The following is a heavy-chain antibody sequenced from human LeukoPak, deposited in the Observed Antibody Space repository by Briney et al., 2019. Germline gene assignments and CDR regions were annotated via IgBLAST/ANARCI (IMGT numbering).Heavy chain of an antibody. D-gene: IGHD3-3*01. V-gene: IGHV1-8*01. Sequence: ASVKVSCKASGYTFTNYAISWVRQATGQGLEWMGWMNPNSGNTGYAQKFQGRVTMTRNTSISTAYMELSSLRSEDTAVYYCARGGFGVGQNWFDPWGQGTLITVSS. CDR1: GYTFTNYA. CDR2: MNPNSGNT. CDR3: ARGGFGVGQNWFDP. J-gene: IGHJ5*02.